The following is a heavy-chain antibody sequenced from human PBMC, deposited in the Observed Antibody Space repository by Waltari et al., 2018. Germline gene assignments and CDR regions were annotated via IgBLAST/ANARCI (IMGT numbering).Heavy chain of an antibody. CDR3: ARDTPRESSSDY. J-gene: IGHJ4*02. V-gene: IGHV3-7*01. D-gene: IGHD6-6*01. Sequence: EVQLVESGGGLVQPGGSLRLSCVASGFTFSSSWMTCVSQAPGKGLEWLANIKPDGSEKYYVDSVKGRFTVSRDNAKNSLYLQMNSLRVEDTAVYYCARDTPRESSSDYWGQGTLVTVSS. CDR2: IKPDGSEK. CDR1: GFTFSSSW.